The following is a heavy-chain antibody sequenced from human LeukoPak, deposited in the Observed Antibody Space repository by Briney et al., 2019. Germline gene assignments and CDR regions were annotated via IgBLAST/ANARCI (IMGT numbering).Heavy chain of an antibody. CDR1: GFTFSNYA. CDR2: IGDSTGST. D-gene: IGHD1/OR15-1a*01. V-gene: IGHV3-23*01. Sequence: PGGSLRLSCAASGFTFSNYAMSWVHQAPGKGLEWVSAIGDSTGSTYYADSVKGRFTTSRDNSKNTLYLHMNSLRAEDTAVYFCARDGSLREQDYWGQGTLVAVSS. CDR3: ARDGSLREQDY. J-gene: IGHJ4*02.